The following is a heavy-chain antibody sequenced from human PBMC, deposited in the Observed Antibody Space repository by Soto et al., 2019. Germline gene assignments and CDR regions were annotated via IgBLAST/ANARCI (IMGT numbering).Heavy chain of an antibody. D-gene: IGHD3-10*01. V-gene: IGHV3-53*05. Sequence: GGSLRLSCAASGFTVSGPYMNWVRQAPGKGLEWVSIINNVGSTYYADSVKGRFTISRDNAKTSLYLQMNSLRAEDTALYYCAKDRGSGSYAANYYYYGMDVWGQGT. CDR3: AKDRGSGSYAANYYYYGMDV. J-gene: IGHJ6*02. CDR2: INNVGST. CDR1: GFTVSGPY.